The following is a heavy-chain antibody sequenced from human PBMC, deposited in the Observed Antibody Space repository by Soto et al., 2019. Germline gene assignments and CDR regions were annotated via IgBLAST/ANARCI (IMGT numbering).Heavy chain of an antibody. D-gene: IGHD5-12*01. J-gene: IGHJ5*02. CDR3: AGTGEMATIDSGMWFEP. CDR2: IIPIFGTA. Sequence: AAVKVSCNAAGGTFSSCGISWVRQAPGQGLEWMGGIIPIFGTANYAQKFQGRVTRTADKSTRTAYMELSSLRSEDTAVYYCAGTGEMATIDSGMWFEPWAEGILVPVSS. V-gene: IGHV1-69*06. CDR1: GGTFSSCG.